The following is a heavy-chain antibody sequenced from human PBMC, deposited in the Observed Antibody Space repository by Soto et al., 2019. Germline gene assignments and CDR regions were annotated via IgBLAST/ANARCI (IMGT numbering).Heavy chain of an antibody. J-gene: IGHJ4*02. Sequence: ASVKDSCKASGYTFTGYYMHWVRQAPGQGLEWMGWINPNSGGTNYAQKFQGSVTMTRDTSISTAYMELRSLRSDDTAVYYCARDNSRLYFDYWGQGALVTVSS. CDR3: ARDNSRLYFDY. V-gene: IGHV1-2*04. D-gene: IGHD1-26*01. CDR2: INPNSGGT. CDR1: GYTFTGYY.